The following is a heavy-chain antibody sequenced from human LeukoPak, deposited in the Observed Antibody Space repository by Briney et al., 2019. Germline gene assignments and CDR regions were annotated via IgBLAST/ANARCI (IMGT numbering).Heavy chain of an antibody. Sequence: ASGKVSCKASGYTFISYYMDWVRQAPGQGLEWMGIINTSGGSTSYAQKFQGRVTMTRDTSTSTVYMELSRLRSEDTAVYYCARGGYGDRIVYWGQGTPVSVSS. J-gene: IGHJ4*02. CDR1: GYTFISYY. V-gene: IGHV1-46*01. CDR2: INTSGGST. CDR3: ARGGYGDRIVY. D-gene: IGHD4-17*01.